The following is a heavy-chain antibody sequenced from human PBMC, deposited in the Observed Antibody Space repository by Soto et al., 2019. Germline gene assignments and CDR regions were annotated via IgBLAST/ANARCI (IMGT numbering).Heavy chain of an antibody. CDR1: GFTFGDYA. V-gene: IGHV3-49*03. D-gene: IGHD6-6*01. CDR2: IRSKAYGGTT. Sequence: GGSLRLSCTASGFTFGDYAMSWFRQAPGKGLEWVGFIRSKAYGGTTEYAASVKGRFTISRDDSKSIAYLQMNSLKTEDTAVYYCTRDVVAARRVLIWLRGNAFDIWGQGTMVTVSS. J-gene: IGHJ3*02. CDR3: TRDVVAARRVLIWLRGNAFDI.